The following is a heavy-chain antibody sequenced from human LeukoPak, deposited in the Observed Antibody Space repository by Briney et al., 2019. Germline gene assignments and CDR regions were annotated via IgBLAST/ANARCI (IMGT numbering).Heavy chain of an antibody. Sequence: SETLSLTCAVYGGSFSGYYWSWIRQPPGKGLEWIGEINHSGSTNYNPSLRSRVTISVDTSKNQFSLKLSSVTAADTAVYYCARGNSSGWYDYWGQGTLVTVSS. CDR3: ARGNSSGWYDY. D-gene: IGHD6-19*01. J-gene: IGHJ4*02. CDR2: INHSGST. V-gene: IGHV4-34*01. CDR1: GGSFSGYY.